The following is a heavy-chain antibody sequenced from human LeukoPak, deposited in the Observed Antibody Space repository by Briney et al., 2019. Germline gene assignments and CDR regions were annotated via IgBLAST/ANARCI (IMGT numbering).Heavy chain of an antibody. J-gene: IGHJ4*02. D-gene: IGHD6-19*01. CDR1: GYTFTTYD. CDR2: MNPNSGYT. Sequence: ASVKVSCKASGYTFTTYDINWVRQATGQGLEWMGWMNPNSGYTGYAQKFQGRVTITRDTSISTAYMELSSLRSEDTAVYYCARVAGSIDHWGQGTLVTVSS. V-gene: IGHV1-8*03. CDR3: ARVAGSIDH.